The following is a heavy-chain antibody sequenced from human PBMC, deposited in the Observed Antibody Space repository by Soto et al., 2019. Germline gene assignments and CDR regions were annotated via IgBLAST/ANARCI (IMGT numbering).Heavy chain of an antibody. CDR2: IYHSGST. D-gene: IGHD6-19*01. CDR3: ARGMAVAGNGFDY. CDR1: GGSISSSNW. J-gene: IGHJ5*01. V-gene: IGHV4-4*02. Sequence: RSETLSLTCAVSGGSISSSNWWSCVRQPPGKGLEWIGEIYHSGSTNYNPSLKSRVTISVDKSKNQFSLKLSSVTAADTAVYYCARGMAVAGNGFDYWGQGTLVTVSS.